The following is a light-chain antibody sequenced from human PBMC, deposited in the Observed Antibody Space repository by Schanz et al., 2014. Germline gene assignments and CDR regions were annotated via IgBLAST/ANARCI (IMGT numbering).Light chain of an antibody. CDR2: DVS. Sequence: QSALTQPASVSGSPGQSITISCTGTSSDVGRYNFVSWYQQHPDKAPKLMIYDVSNRPSGVSNRFSGSKSANTASLTISGLQAEDEAYYYCCSYAGTNTRRWVFGGGTKLTVL. V-gene: IGLV2-14*03. J-gene: IGLJ3*02. CDR3: CSYAGTNTRRWV. CDR1: SSDVGRYNF.